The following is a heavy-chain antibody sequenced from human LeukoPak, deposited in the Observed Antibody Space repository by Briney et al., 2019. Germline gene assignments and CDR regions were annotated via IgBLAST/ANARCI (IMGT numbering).Heavy chain of an antibody. CDR2: IYSGGST. J-gene: IGHJ4*02. CDR1: GFTVSSNY. D-gene: IGHD4-17*01. Sequence: GGSLRLSCAASGFTVSSNYMSWVRQAPGKGLEWVSVIYSGGSTYYADSVKGRFTISRDNSKNTLYLQMNSLRAEDTAVYYCASTDYGDYIYYFDYWGQGTLVTVSS. CDR3: ASTDYGDYIYYFDY. V-gene: IGHV3-53*01.